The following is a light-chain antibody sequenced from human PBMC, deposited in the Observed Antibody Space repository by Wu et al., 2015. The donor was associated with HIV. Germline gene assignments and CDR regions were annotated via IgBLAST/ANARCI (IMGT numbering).Light chain of an antibody. J-gene: IGKJ4*01. V-gene: IGKV1-9*01. CDR2: GAS. Sequence: DIQMTQSPSSLSASVGDRVSITCRASEDINRYLGWYQQKPGKAPTFLIYGASTLERGVPPRFSGSGSGTEFTLTINNLQPEDFATYYCQHLNSLPFTFGGGTKVEIK. CDR1: EDINRY. CDR3: QHLNSLPFT.